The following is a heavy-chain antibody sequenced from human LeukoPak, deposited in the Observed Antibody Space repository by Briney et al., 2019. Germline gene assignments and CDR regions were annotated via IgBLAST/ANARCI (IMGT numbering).Heavy chain of an antibody. CDR1: GGSISSYY. J-gene: IGHJ2*01. CDR2: IYFSGST. D-gene: IGHD2-2*01. CDR3: ARGQYHLLYWYFDL. Sequence: SETLSLTCTVSGGSISSYYRGWIRQPAGKGLEWIGRIYFSGSTNYNPSLKSRVTTSVDTSKNQFSLKLSSVTAADTAVYYCARGQYHLLYWYFDLWGRGTLVTAS. V-gene: IGHV4-4*07.